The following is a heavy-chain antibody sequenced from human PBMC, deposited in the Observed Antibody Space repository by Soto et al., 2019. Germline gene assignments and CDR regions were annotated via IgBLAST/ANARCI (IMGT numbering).Heavy chain of an antibody. CDR1: GGSISSSSYY. V-gene: IGHV4-39*01. D-gene: IGHD3-10*01. Sequence: QLQLQESGPGLVKPSETLSLTCNVSGGSISSSSYYWGWIRQPPGKGLEWIASIYYSGHTYYNPSLKSRVTKSVDTSKNQFYLKLSSVTAADTAVYYCAMSLWFGNTPNWFDPWGQGTLVTVSS. CDR2: IYYSGHT. J-gene: IGHJ5*02. CDR3: AMSLWFGNTPNWFDP.